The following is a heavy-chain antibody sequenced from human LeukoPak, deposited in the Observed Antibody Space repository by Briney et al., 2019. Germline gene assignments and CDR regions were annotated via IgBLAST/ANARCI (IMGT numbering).Heavy chain of an antibody. CDR2: INWNGGIT. Sequence: GGSLRLSCAASGFTFDDYVMSWVRQAPGKGLEWVSGINWNGGITGYADSVKGRFTISRDNAKNSLYLQMNSLRAEDTAVYYCAKDGRSYYYDSSGYPYYFDYWGQGTLVTVSS. J-gene: IGHJ4*02. D-gene: IGHD3-22*01. CDR1: GFTFDDYV. V-gene: IGHV3-20*04. CDR3: AKDGRSYYYDSSGYPYYFDY.